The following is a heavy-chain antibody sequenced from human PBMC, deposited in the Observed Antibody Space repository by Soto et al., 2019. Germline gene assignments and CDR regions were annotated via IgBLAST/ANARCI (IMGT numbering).Heavy chain of an antibody. CDR3: ASNPGIAAPAPYGMDV. CDR1: GGTFSSYA. D-gene: IGHD6-13*01. J-gene: IGHJ6*04. CDR2: IIPIFGTA. V-gene: IGHV1-69*01. Sequence: QVQLVQSGAEVKKPGSSVKVSCKASGGTFSSYAISWVRQAPGQGLEWMGGIIPIFGTANYAQKFQGRVTITADESTSTAYMELSSLRSEDTAVYYCASNPGIAAPAPYGMDVWGKGTTVTVSS.